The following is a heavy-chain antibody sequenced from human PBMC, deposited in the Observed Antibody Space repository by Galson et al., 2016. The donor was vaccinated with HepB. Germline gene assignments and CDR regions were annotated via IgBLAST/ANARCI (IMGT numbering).Heavy chain of an antibody. J-gene: IGHJ4*02. CDR2: FYPSGDTT. Sequence: SVKVSCKASGYTITSYYMHWVRQAPGQGLEWMGVFYPSGDTTNYSQRFRGRVTMTRDTSTNTVYMELSSLRSEDTAVYYCVREGLPEVKYFDYWGQGTLVTVSS. CDR3: VREGLPEVKYFDY. D-gene: IGHD2-2*01. CDR1: GYTITSYY. V-gene: IGHV1-46*01.